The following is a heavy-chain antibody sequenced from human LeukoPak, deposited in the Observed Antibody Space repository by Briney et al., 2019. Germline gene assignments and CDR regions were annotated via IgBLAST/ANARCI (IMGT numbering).Heavy chain of an antibody. CDR3: ARAPYYDYVWGSYRYREHRVFPGTEYYFDY. CDR1: GYTFTGYY. CDR2: INPNSGGT. D-gene: IGHD3-16*02. Sequence: GASVKVSCKASGYTFTGYYMHWVRQAPGQGLEWMGWINPNSGGTNYAQKFQGRVTMTRDASISTAYMELSRLRSDDTAVYYCARAPYYDYVWGSYRYREHRVFPGTEYYFDYWGQGTLVTVSS. V-gene: IGHV1-2*02. J-gene: IGHJ4*02.